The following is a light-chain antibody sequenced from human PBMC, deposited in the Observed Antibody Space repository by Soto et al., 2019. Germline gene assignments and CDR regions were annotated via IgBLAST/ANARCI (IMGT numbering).Light chain of an antibody. V-gene: IGKV3-11*01. CDR2: DAS. J-gene: IGKJ4*01. CDR3: QQRSNWAALT. Sequence: EIVLTQSPATLSLSPGERATLSCRASQSVSSYLAWYQQKPGQAPRLLIYDASNRATGIPARFSGSGSGTDFTLNISSLEPEDFAVYYCQQRSNWAALTFGGGTNVEIK. CDR1: QSVSSY.